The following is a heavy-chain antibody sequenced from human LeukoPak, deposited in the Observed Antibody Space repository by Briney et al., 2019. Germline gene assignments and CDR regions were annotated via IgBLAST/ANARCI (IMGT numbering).Heavy chain of an antibody. CDR2: ISYDGSNK. V-gene: IGHV3-30*18. D-gene: IGHD6-13*01. Sequence: PGGSLRLSCAASGFTFSSYGMHWVRQAPGKGLEWVAVISYDGSNKYYADSVKGRFTISRDNSKNTLYLQMNSLRAEDTAVYYCAKDHRYSSSWPSHPAYWGQGTLVTVSS. J-gene: IGHJ4*02. CDR1: GFTFSSYG. CDR3: AKDHRYSSSWPSHPAY.